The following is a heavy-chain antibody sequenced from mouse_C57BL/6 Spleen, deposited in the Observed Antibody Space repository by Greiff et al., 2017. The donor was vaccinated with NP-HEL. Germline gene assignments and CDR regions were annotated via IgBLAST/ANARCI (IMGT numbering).Heavy chain of an antibody. CDR1: GFTFSSYA. D-gene: IGHD2-3*01. Sequence: EVKLVESGGGLVKPGGSLKLSCAASGFTFSSYAMSWVRQTPEKRLEWVATISDGGSYTYYPDNVKGRFTISRDNARNNLYLQMSHLKSEDTAMFCCARDEDGYYFAYWGQGTLVTVSA. J-gene: IGHJ3*01. CDR2: ISDGGSYT. CDR3: ARDEDGYYFAY. V-gene: IGHV5-4*01.